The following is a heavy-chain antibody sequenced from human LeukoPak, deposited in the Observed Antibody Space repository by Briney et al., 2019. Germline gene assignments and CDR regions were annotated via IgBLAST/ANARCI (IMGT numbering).Heavy chain of an antibody. D-gene: IGHD2-21*01. Sequence: GGSLRLSCAASGFTVSSNYMSWVRQAPGKGLEWVSVIYSGGSTYYADSVKGRFTISRDNSKNTLYLQMNSLRAEDTAVYYCARKKFQSLSLDYWGQGTLVTVSS. CDR3: ARKKFQSLSLDY. CDR1: GFTVSSNY. V-gene: IGHV3-66*01. J-gene: IGHJ4*02. CDR2: IYSGGST.